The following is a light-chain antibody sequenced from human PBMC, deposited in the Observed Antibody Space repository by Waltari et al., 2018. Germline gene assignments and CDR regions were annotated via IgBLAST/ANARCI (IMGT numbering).Light chain of an antibody. CDR2: DVT. Sequence: QSALTQPASVSASPGQSITISCTGPNSDIGASNDVSWYQQHPGKAPILIIFDVTFRSAGVSHRFSGSKSGNTASLTISGLQAEDEADYFCASYIGSALELFGGGTRLTVL. J-gene: IGLJ3*02. CDR1: NSDIGASND. CDR3: ASYIGSALEL. V-gene: IGLV2-14*03.